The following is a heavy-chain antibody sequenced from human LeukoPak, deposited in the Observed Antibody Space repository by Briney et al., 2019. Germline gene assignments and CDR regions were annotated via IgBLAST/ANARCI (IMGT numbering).Heavy chain of an antibody. D-gene: IGHD4-17*01. CDR3: ARAPTDYGDSRGSFDI. J-gene: IGHJ3*02. CDR2: IWYDGSDE. CDR1: GFNFSTSG. Sequence: GGSLRLSCAASGFNFSTSGMHWVRQAPGKGLEWVAIIWYDGSDEYYADSVKGRFSISRDNSKNTLYLQMDSLRAEDTAVYYCARAPTDYGDSRGSFDIWGQGTMVTVSS. V-gene: IGHV3-33*01.